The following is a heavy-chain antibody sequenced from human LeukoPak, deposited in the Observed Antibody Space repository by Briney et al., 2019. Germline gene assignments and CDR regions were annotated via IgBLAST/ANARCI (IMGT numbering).Heavy chain of an antibody. V-gene: IGHV3-11*01. J-gene: IGHJ6*02. CDR2: ISSSGSTI. Sequence: GGSLRLSCAASGFTFSDYYMSWIRQAPGKGLEWVSHISSSGSTIYYADSVKGRFTISRGNAKNSLYLQMNSLRAEDTAVYYCARDSGSDYYYYYGMDVWGQGTTVTVSS. D-gene: IGHD3-10*01. CDR1: GFTFSDYY. CDR3: ARDSGSDYYYYYGMDV.